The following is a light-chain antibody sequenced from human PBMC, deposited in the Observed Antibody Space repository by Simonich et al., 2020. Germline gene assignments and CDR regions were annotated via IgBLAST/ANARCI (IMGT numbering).Light chain of an antibody. V-gene: IGKV1-9*01. Sequence: IQLTQSPSFLSASVGDRVTITCRASQGISSYLAWYQQKPGKAPKLLIYAASTLQSGGPSRFSGSGSGTEFTLTISSLQPEDFATYYCLQHNSYPYTFGQGTKLEIK. CDR2: AAS. CDR1: QGISSY. J-gene: IGKJ2*01. CDR3: LQHNSYPYT.